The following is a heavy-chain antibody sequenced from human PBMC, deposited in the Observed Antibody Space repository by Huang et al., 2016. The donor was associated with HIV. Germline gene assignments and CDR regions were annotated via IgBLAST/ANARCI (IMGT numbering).Heavy chain of an antibody. CDR1: NY. V-gene: IGHV3-53*01. CDR3: AKEGDTGAALGY. CDR2: IYSGGTT. Sequence: NYMTWVRQAPGKGLEWVSLIYSGGTTYYADSVKGRVTIARDDSENTLYLHMTSLRAGDTAVYYCAKEGDTGAALGYWGQGTLVTVS. J-gene: IGHJ4*02. D-gene: IGHD2-8*02.